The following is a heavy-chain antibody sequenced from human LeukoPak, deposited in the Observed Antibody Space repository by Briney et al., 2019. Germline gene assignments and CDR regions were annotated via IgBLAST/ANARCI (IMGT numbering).Heavy chain of an antibody. J-gene: IGHJ4*02. CDR1: GFTFSSYA. V-gene: IGHV3-23*01. CDR2: ISVSGDNT. D-gene: IGHD6-19*01. CDR3: AKLISDSGWDFEY. Sequence: PGASLRLSCAASGFTFSSYAMSWVRQAPGRGLEWVSAISVSGDNTYYADSVKGRFTISRDNSKSTLYLQMNSLRAEDTAVYYCAKLISDSGWDFEYWGQRTLVTVSS.